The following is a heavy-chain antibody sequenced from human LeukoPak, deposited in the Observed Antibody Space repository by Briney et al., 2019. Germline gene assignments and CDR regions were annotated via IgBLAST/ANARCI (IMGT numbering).Heavy chain of an antibody. CDR2: ISDSGGST. D-gene: IGHD6-13*01. J-gene: IGHJ4*02. Sequence: GGSLRLSCVASGFTFSIFAMSWVRQAPGKGLEWVSTISDSGGSTYYADSVKGRFTISGDNSKNTLYLQMNSLRAEDTAVYYCANEFIAAADHFDYWGQGTLVTVSS. V-gene: IGHV3-23*01. CDR1: GFTFSIFA. CDR3: ANEFIAAADHFDY.